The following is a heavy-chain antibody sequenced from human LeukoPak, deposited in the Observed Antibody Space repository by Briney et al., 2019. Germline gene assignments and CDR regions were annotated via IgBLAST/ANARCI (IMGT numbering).Heavy chain of an antibody. Sequence: RTSGTLSLTCAVSGGSISSSNWWSWVRQPPGKGLEWIGEIYHSGSTNYNPSLKSRVTISVDKSKNQFSLKLSSVTAADTAVYYCAKTFGGSDPLFDYWGQGTLVTVSS. CDR2: IYHSGST. D-gene: IGHD3-10*01. V-gene: IGHV4-4*02. J-gene: IGHJ4*02. CDR3: AKTFGGSDPLFDY. CDR1: GGSISSSNW.